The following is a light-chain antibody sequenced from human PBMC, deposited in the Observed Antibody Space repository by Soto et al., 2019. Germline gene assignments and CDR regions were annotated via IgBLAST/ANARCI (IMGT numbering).Light chain of an antibody. Sequence: ALQMTQSPSSLSASVGDRVTITCRASQDIRTELGWYQQKPGKAPKLLIYGATTLQSGAPSRFSGSGSGTDFTLTIGGLQPEDFATYYCLQDYHYPRTFGQGTKGEVK. CDR2: GAT. J-gene: IGKJ1*01. V-gene: IGKV1-6*01. CDR1: QDIRTE. CDR3: LQDYHYPRT.